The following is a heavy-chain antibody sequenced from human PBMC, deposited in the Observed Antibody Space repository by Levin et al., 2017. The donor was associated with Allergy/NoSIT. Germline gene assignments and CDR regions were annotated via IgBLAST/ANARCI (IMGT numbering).Heavy chain of an antibody. Sequence: SVKVSCKASGGTFSSYAISWVRQAPGQGLEWMGGIIPIFGTANYAQKFQGRVTITADKSTSTAYMELSSLRSEDTAVYYCARTVRPMAYSKTGWFDPWGQGTLVTVSS. J-gene: IGHJ5*02. D-gene: IGHD6-13*01. CDR3: ARTVRPMAYSKTGWFDP. CDR2: IIPIFGTA. V-gene: IGHV1-69*06. CDR1: GGTFSSYA.